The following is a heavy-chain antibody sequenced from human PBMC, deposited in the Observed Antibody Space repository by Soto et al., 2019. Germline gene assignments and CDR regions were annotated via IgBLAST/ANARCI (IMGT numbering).Heavy chain of an antibody. CDR2: IKQDGSEK. Sequence: GGSLRLSCAASGFTFTGYWMSWVRQAPGKGLEWVANIKQDGSEKYYVDSVKGRFIISRDNAKNTLYLQMNSLRAEDTAVYYCARELAAREYYYYGMDVWGQGTTVTVSS. D-gene: IGHD6-6*01. CDR3: ARELAAREYYYYGMDV. CDR1: GFTFTGYW. V-gene: IGHV3-7*01. J-gene: IGHJ6*02.